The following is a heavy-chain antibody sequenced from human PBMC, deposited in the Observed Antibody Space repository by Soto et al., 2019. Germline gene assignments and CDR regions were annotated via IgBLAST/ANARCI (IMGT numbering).Heavy chain of an antibody. J-gene: IGHJ6*02. V-gene: IGHV4-61*01. CDR3: ARDSGYKNYYYYYGMDV. Sequence: SETLSLTCTVSGGSVSSGSYYWSWIRQPPGKGLEWIGYIYYSGSTNYNPSLKSRVTISVDTSKNQFSLKLSSVTAADTAVYYCARDSGYKNYYYYYGMDVWGQGTTVTVSS. CDR2: IYYSGST. D-gene: IGHD5-12*01. CDR1: GGSVSSGSYY.